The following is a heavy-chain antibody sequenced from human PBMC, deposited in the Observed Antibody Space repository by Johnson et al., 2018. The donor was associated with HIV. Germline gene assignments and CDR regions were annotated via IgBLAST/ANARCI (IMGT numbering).Heavy chain of an antibody. CDR3: AREWEAAFDI. V-gene: IGHV3-66*01. D-gene: IGHD1-26*01. CDR2: IYSGGST. CDR1: GFTFSSYA. J-gene: IGHJ3*02. Sequence: VQLVESGGGVVQPGRSLRLSCAASGFTFSSYAMHWVRQAPGKGLAWVAVIYSGGSTYYADSVKGRFTISRDNSKNTLYLQMNSLRAEDTAVYYCAREWEAAFDIWGQGTMVTVSS.